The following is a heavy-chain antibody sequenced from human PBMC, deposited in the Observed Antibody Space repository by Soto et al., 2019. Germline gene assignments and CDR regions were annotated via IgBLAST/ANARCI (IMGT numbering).Heavy chain of an antibody. D-gene: IGHD2-21*01. CDR3: ARGVDGAPFDY. J-gene: IGHJ4*02. CDR1: GGTFSSYT. Sequence: QVQLVQSGAEVKKPGSSVMVSCKASGGTFSSYTISWVRQAPGQGLEWMGRIIPILGIANYAQKFQGRVTITADKSTSTAYMELSSLRSEDTAVYYCARGVDGAPFDYWGQGTLVTVSS. V-gene: IGHV1-69*02. CDR2: IIPILGIA.